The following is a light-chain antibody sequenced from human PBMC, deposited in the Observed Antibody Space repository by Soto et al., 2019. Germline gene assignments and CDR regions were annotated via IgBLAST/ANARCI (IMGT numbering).Light chain of an antibody. Sequence: GDRVTITCRANHAIGVYLAWFQQQPGKVPKLLIYAASALQSGVPSRFSGSGSGTDFTLTISSLQPEDIATYYCQKYNSAPLTFGGGTKVEI. J-gene: IGKJ4*01. CDR2: AAS. CDR1: HAIGVY. CDR3: QKYNSAPLT. V-gene: IGKV1-27*01.